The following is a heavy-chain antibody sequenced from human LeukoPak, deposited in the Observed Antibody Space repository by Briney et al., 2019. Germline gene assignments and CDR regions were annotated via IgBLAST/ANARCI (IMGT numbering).Heavy chain of an antibody. V-gene: IGHV3-66*02. CDR3: ARDSGVDTVASY. D-gene: IGHD5-12*01. Sequence: HPGGSLRLSCAASGFTVSSNYMSWVRQAPGKGLEWVSVIYSGGSTYYADSVKGRFTISRDNSKNTLYLQMNSLRAEDTAGYYCARDSGVDTVASYWGQGTLVTVSS. J-gene: IGHJ4*02. CDR2: IYSGGST. CDR1: GFTVSSNY.